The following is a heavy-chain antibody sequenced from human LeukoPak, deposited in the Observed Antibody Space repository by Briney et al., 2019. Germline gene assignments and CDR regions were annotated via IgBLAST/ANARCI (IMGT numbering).Heavy chain of an antibody. CDR2: INPSGGST. CDR3: ATNIVVVPAAKSRYYYGMDV. CDR1: GYTLTSYY. J-gene: IGHJ6*02. D-gene: IGHD2-2*01. V-gene: IGHV1-46*01. Sequence: ASVKVSCKASGYTLTSYYMHWVRQAPGQGLEWMGIINPSGGSTSYAQKFQGRVTMTRDTSTSTVYMELSSLRSEDTAVYYCATNIVVVPAAKSRYYYGMDVWGQGTTVTVSS.